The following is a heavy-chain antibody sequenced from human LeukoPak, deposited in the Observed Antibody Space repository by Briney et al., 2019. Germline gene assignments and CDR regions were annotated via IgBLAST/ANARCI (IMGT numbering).Heavy chain of an antibody. J-gene: IGHJ4*02. CDR2: MFFTGDT. CDR1: GGSISSHY. CDR3: AKEGNDYGANSINY. D-gene: IGHD4-23*01. V-gene: IGHV4-59*11. Sequence: PSETLSLTCTVSGGSISSHYWAWLRQPPGKGLEWIGWMFFTGDTNYNPSLKSRVTISVDHSKNQFSLKLTSVTAADTAVYYCAKEGNDYGANSINYWGQGTLGTVSS.